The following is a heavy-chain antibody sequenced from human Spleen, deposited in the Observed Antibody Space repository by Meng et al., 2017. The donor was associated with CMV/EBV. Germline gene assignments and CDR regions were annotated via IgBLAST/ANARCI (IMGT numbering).Heavy chain of an antibody. CDR3: GKDMGY. Sequence: SWRLSCVGQGLIFSNYAMSWVRQAPGKGLEWVSSISGSGTFTYYADSVKGRFTISRDNSRNTLYLQMNSLRAEDTAVYYCGKDMGYWGQGTLVTVSS. V-gene: IGHV3-23*01. CDR2: ISGSGTFT. J-gene: IGHJ4*02. D-gene: IGHD3-10*01. CDR1: GLIFSNYA.